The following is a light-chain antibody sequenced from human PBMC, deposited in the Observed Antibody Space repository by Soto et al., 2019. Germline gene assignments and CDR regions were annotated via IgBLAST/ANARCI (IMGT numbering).Light chain of an antibody. CDR2: GAS. Sequence: TLSLSTGVGLAVCCITSKSVSSSYLAWYQQKPGKAPRLLIYGASSRATGIPDRFSGSGYRTASNLTIRRLGHADFAAYSCPQSRSTPAPIAEGTKVDIK. V-gene: IGKV3-20*01. J-gene: IGKJ4*01. CDR3: PQSRSTPAP. CDR1: KSVSSSY.